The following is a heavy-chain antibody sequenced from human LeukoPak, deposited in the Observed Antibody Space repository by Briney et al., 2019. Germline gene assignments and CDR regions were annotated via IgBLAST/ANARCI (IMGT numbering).Heavy chain of an antibody. J-gene: IGHJ4*02. CDR1: GFTFGTSA. Sequence: PGGSLRLSCAASGFTFGTSAMSWVRQTPEKGLEWVSTITSGDGSPYYADSVKGRFTISRDNSNNMLYLQMNSLRAEDTAVYYCTKQGAYYVDYWGRGIPVTASS. V-gene: IGHV3-23*01. D-gene: IGHD3-16*01. CDR2: ITSGDGSP. CDR3: TKQGAYYVDY.